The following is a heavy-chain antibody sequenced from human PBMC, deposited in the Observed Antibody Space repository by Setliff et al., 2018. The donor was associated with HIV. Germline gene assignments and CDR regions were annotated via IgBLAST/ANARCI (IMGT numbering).Heavy chain of an antibody. Sequence: RGESLKISCAASGFTFTNYWMAWIRQAPGRGLEWAAIISNDGGREYYVDSVKGRFTISRDNAKSSLYLQMDSLRVEDTSVYYCWSGYTSGRWGQGTLVTVSS. CDR1: GFTFTNYW. V-gene: IGHV3-7*01. J-gene: IGHJ4*02. CDR2: ISNDGGRE. D-gene: IGHD6-19*01. CDR3: WSGYTSGR.